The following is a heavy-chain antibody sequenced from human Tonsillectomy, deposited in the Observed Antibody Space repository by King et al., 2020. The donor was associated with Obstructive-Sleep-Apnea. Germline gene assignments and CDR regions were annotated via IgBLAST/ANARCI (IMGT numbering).Heavy chain of an antibody. CDR1: GYTLTELS. J-gene: IGHJ6*02. V-gene: IGHV1-24*01. CDR3: ARSYYYDSRGYWTPRRYYYYGMDV. CDR2: FDPEDGET. D-gene: IGHD3-22*01. Sequence: QLVQSGAEVKKPGASVKVSCKVSGYTLTELSMHWVRQAPGKGLECMGGFDPEDGETIYAQKFQGRVTMTEDTSTDTAYMELSSLRSEDTAVDYCARSYYYDSRGYWTPRRYYYYGMDVWGQGTTVTVSS.